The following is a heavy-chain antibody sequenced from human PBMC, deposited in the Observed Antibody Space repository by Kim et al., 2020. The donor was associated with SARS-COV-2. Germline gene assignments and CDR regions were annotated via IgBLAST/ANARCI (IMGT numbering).Heavy chain of an antibody. V-gene: IGHV3-66*01. CDR2: IYSGGST. CDR1: GFTVSSNY. D-gene: IGHD3-3*01. CDR3: ASPRDFWSGYYGYGMDV. J-gene: IGHJ6*02. Sequence: GGSLRLSCSASGFTVSSNYMSWVRQAPGKGLEWVSVIYSGGSTYYADSVKGRFTISRDNSKNTLYLQMNSLRAEDTAVYYCASPRDFWSGYYGYGMDVWGQGTTVTVSS.